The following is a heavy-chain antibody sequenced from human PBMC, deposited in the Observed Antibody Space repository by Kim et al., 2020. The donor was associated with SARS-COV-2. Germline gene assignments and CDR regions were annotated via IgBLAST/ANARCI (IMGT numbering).Heavy chain of an antibody. V-gene: IGHV3-23*01. CDR3: AKVGLLRYFAWLSETGVDYFDY. J-gene: IGHJ4*02. D-gene: IGHD3-9*01. Sequence: GGSLRLSCAASGFTFSSYAMSWVRQAPGKGLEWVSAISGSGGSTYYADSVTGRFTISRDNSKNTLYLQMNSLSAADTAVYYCAKVGLLRYFAWLSETGVDYFDYWGQGTLVTFSS. CDR2: ISGSGGST. CDR1: GFTFSSYA.